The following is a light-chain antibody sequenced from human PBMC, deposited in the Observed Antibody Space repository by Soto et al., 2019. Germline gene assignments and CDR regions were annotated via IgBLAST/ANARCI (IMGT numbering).Light chain of an antibody. CDR1: QNIYNY. CDR2: AAT. Sequence: DIPMTQSPSSLSASVGDRVTVTCRTSQNIYNYLNWYQQRPGKAPKLLIYAATIVQSGVPSRFSGSGSETDFTLTISSLHPEDFATYYCQQTHSTPVTFGQGTRLDVK. J-gene: IGKJ5*01. V-gene: IGKV1-39*01. CDR3: QQTHSTPVT.